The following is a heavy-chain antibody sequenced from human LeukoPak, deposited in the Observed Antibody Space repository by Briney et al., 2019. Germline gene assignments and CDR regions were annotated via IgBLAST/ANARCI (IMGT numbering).Heavy chain of an antibody. CDR2: IRFDGSDK. V-gene: IGHV3-30*02. CDR1: GFSFTNSG. D-gene: IGHD3-22*01. CDR3: AKDSSDYYFDY. J-gene: IGHJ4*02. Sequence: GGSLRLSCATSGFSFTNSGMHWGRQAPGKGLEWVAFIRFDGSDKYYAESVKGRFTISRDNSKNTLYLQMNSLRPDDTAVYYCAKDSSDYYFDYWGQGTLVTVSS.